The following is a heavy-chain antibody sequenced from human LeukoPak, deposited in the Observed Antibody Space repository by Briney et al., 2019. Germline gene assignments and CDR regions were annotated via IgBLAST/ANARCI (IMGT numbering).Heavy chain of an antibody. J-gene: IGHJ6*02. Sequence: PSETLSLTCAVYGGSFSNYYWSWIRQPPGKGLEWIGEIHHSGSTNYNPSLKSRVTISIDTPKNQFSLKLSSVTAADTAAHYCARWIPGYYDSSGFYGMDVWGQGTTVTVSS. CDR2: IHHSGST. D-gene: IGHD3-22*01. V-gene: IGHV4-34*01. CDR3: ARWIPGYYDSSGFYGMDV. CDR1: GGSFSNYY.